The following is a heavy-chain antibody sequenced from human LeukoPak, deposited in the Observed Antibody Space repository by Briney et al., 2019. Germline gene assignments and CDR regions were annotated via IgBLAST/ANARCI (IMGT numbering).Heavy chain of an antibody. J-gene: IGHJ4*02. Sequence: GGSLRLSCAASGFTFSSYEMNWVRQAPGKGLEWVSYISSSGSTIYYADSVKGRFTISRDNAKNSLYLQMNSLRAEDTAVYYCARAPNTYYYGSGSSDHDYWGQGTLVTVSS. V-gene: IGHV3-48*03. CDR2: ISSSGSTI. CDR3: ARAPNTYYYGSGSSDHDY. D-gene: IGHD3-10*01. CDR1: GFTFSSYE.